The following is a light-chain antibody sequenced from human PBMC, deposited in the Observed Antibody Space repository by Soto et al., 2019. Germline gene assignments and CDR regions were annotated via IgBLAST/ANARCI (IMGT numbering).Light chain of an antibody. Sequence: AIRMTQSPSSFSASTGDRVTITCRASQGISSYLAWYQQKPGKAPKLLIYAASTLQSGVPSRFSGSGSGTDFTLTISGLQSEDFATYYCQQYYSYPVEFGQGTKVEIK. V-gene: IGKV1-8*01. CDR3: QQYYSYPVE. CDR1: QGISSY. CDR2: AAS. J-gene: IGKJ1*01.